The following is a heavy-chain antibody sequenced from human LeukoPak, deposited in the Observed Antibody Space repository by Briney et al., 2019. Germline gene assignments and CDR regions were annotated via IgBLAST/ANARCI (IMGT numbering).Heavy chain of an antibody. V-gene: IGHV3-74*01. CDR1: GFTFISYW. J-gene: IGHJ6*02. CDR3: ARATAGSGSYYYYGMDV. CDR2: INSDGSST. Sequence: GGSLRLSCAASGFTFISYWMHWVRQAPGKGLVWVSRINSDGSSTRYADSVKGRFTISRDNAKNTLYLQMNSLGAEDTAVYYCARATAGSGSYYYYGMDVWGRGTTVTVSS. D-gene: IGHD3-10*01.